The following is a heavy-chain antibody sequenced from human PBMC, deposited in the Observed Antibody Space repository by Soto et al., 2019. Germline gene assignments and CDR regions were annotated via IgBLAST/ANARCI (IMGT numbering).Heavy chain of an antibody. Sequence: QLQLRESGPRLVKPSETLSLTCGVSGGSISSSRYYWGWIRQRPGKGLEGIANIYYSGTTYYNPSLKNRVTVSVDTFRNQFSLRLSSVTAADTAVYYCARLLSSSSYDDILTGYSVDYWGQGTLVSVSS. CDR1: GGSISSSRYY. CDR2: IYYSGTT. J-gene: IGHJ4*02. V-gene: IGHV4-39*01. D-gene: IGHD3-9*01. CDR3: ARLLSSSSYDDILTGYSVDY.